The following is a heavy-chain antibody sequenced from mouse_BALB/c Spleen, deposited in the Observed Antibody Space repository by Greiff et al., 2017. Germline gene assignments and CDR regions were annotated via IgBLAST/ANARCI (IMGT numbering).Heavy chain of an antibody. CDR1: GYSITSGYY. J-gene: IGHJ1*01. Sequence: EVKLVESGPGLVKPSQSLSLTCSVTGYSITSGYYWNWIRQFPGNKLEWMGYISYDGSNNYNPSLKNRISITRDTSKNQFFLKLNSVTTEDTATYYCARATATSVWYFDVWGAGTTVTVSS. D-gene: IGHD1-2*01. CDR2: ISYDGSN. CDR3: ARATATSVWYFDV. V-gene: IGHV3-6*02.